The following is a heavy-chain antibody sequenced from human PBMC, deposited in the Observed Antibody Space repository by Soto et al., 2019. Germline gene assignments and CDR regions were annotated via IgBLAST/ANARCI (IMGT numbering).Heavy chain of an antibody. V-gene: IGHV1-2*02. Sequence: QVQLVQSGAEVKKPGASVKVSCKASGYTFTDYHIHWMRQAPGQGLEWMGWVDPNTGDTNYAQKFQGRVTMTRDTSVNTVHMELSSLTSDDTAVFYCARDPRGWCRGTCCFANYYYAMDVWGQGTTVIVS. CDR2: VDPNTGDT. D-gene: IGHD2-8*01. CDR1: GYTFTDYH. CDR3: ARDPRGWCRGTCCFANYYYAMDV. J-gene: IGHJ6*02.